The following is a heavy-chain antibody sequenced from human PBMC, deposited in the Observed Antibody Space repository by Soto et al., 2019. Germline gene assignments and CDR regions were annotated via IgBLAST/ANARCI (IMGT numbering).Heavy chain of an antibody. V-gene: IGHV4-59*01. Sequence: PSETLSLTCTVSGFSISSYYWSWIRQPPGKGLEWIRYIYYSGSTNYNPSLTSRVTISVDTSKNQFSLKLSSVTAADTAVYYCARSRRGGDYDSRRCCGYWGQGTLVRVSS. J-gene: IGHJ4*02. CDR3: ARSRRGGDYDSRRCCGY. D-gene: IGHD3-22*01. CDR1: GFSISSYY. CDR2: IYYSGST.